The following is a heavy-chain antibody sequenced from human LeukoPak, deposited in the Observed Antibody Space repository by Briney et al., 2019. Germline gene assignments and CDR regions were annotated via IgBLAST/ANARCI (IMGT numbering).Heavy chain of an antibody. CDR2: ISSSSSYI. J-gene: IGHJ3*02. CDR3: ARVGISSGYYYFAFDI. Sequence: GGSVTLPCGAWGYTFSHYGKSGVPHAPGKGLECVSYISSSSSYIYYADSVKGRFTISRDNAKNSLYLQMKSLRAEDTAVYYCARVGISSGYYYFAFDIWGQGTMVSVSS. V-gene: IGHV3-21*01. CDR1: GYTFSHYG. D-gene: IGHD3-22*01.